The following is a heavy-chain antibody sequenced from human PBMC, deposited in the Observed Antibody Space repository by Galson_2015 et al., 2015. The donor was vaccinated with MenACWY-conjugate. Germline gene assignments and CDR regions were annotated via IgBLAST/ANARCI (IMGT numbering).Heavy chain of an antibody. CDR1: GGSISSHY. D-gene: IGHD7-27*01. CDR2: IRDTGSL. CDR3: ARIPTWGSSFGYFDY. J-gene: IGHJ4*02. Sequence: SGPGLLKPSETLSLTCTVSGGSISSHYWSWFRQPPGKGLEWIAYIRDTGSLKDNPSLKSRVTMSADKSNNQFSLGLISVTAADTAVYYCARIPTWGSSFGYFDYWGQGILVAVSS. V-gene: IGHV4-59*08.